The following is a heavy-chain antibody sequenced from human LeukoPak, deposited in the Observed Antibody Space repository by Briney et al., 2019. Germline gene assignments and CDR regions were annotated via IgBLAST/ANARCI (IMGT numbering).Heavy chain of an antibody. Sequence: ASVKVSCKASGYTFTSYDINWVRQATGQGLEWMGWMNPNSGNTGYAQKFQGRVTMTRNTSISTAYMELSSLRSEDTAVYYCARGVRRITMVRGVYNRFDPWGQGTLVTVSS. J-gene: IGHJ5*02. CDR2: MNPNSGNT. V-gene: IGHV1-8*01. CDR3: ARGVRRITMVRGVYNRFDP. D-gene: IGHD3-10*01. CDR1: GYTFTSYD.